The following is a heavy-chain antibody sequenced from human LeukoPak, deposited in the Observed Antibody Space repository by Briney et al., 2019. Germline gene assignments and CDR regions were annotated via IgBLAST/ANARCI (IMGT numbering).Heavy chain of an antibody. Sequence: GGSLRLSCAASGFTFSSYGMHWVRQAPGKGLEWVAVISYDGSNKYYADSVKGRFTISRDNSKNTLYLQMNSLRAEDTAVYYCARDQCSSTSCSQSFDYWGQGTLVTVSS. CDR2: ISYDGSNK. V-gene: IGHV3-30*03. CDR1: GFTFSSYG. D-gene: IGHD2-2*01. J-gene: IGHJ4*02. CDR3: ARDQCSSTSCSQSFDY.